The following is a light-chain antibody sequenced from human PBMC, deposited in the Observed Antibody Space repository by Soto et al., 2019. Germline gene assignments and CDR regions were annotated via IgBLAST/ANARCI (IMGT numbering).Light chain of an antibody. CDR3: QQYGSSGT. Sequence: EIVLTQSPGTLSLSPGEGATLSCRASQRVASDLAWYLQKPGQPPRLLIYDASIRATGIPDRISGSGSGTDFTLTISRLEPEDFAVYYCQQYGSSGTFGQGTKVDIK. J-gene: IGKJ1*01. CDR1: QRVASD. V-gene: IGKV3-20*01. CDR2: DAS.